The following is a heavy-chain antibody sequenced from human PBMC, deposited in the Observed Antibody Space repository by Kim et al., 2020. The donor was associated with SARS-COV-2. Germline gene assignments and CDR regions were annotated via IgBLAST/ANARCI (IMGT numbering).Heavy chain of an antibody. CDR3: AKDIFRWDLVV. CDR1: GFGVGGNA. V-gene: IGHV3-23*01. J-gene: IGHJ3*01. D-gene: IGHD3-9*01. Sequence: GGSLRLSCAASGFGVGGNAMAWVRQAPGKGLEWVSAIGGSDDRTDYPDSVKGRFTISRDTSKNTIYMQMNSLRVDDTAVYFCAKDIFRWDLVVWGLGTVV. CDR2: IGGSDDRT.